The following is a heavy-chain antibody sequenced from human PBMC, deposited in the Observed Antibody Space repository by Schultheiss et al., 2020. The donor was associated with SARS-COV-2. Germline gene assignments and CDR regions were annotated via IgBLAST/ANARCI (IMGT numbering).Heavy chain of an antibody. V-gene: IGHV3-33*01. CDR2: IWYDGSNK. D-gene: IGHD1-26*01. J-gene: IGHJ4*02. Sequence: GGSLRLSCAASGFTFSSYGMHWVRQAPGKGLEWVAVIWYDGSNKYYADSVKGRFTISRDNSKNTLYLQMNSLRAEDTAVYYCARSGTDRIVGATHYWGQGTLVTVSS. CDR1: GFTFSSYG. CDR3: ARSGTDRIVGATHY.